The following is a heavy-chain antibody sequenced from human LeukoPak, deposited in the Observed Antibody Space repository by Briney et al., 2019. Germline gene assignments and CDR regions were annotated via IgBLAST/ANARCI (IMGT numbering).Heavy chain of an antibody. D-gene: IGHD3-22*01. V-gene: IGHV1-58*02. CDR1: GYTFTGYY. Sequence: SVKVSCKASGYTFTGYYMHWVRQARGQRLEWIGWIVVGSGDTNYAQKFQDRVTITRDMSTSTAYMELSSLRSEDTAVYYCAAEGSYYYDSSGYYQTWFDPWGQGTLITVSS. J-gene: IGHJ5*02. CDR2: IVVGSGDT. CDR3: AAEGSYYYDSSGYYQTWFDP.